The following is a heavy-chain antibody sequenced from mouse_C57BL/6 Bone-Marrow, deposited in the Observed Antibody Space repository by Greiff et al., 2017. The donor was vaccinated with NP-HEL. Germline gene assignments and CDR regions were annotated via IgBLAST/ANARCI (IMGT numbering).Heavy chain of an antibody. CDR2: IHPNSGST. Sequence: QVQLQQPGAELVKPGASVKLSCKASGYTFTSYWMHWVKQRPGQGLEWIGMIHPNSGSTNYNQKFKSKATLTVDKSSSTAYMQLSRLPSEDSAVYYCATPRCGGYPGFAYWGQGTLVTVSA. J-gene: IGHJ3*01. D-gene: IGHD2-2*01. CDR1: GYTFTSYW. V-gene: IGHV1-64*01. CDR3: ATPRCGGYPGFAY.